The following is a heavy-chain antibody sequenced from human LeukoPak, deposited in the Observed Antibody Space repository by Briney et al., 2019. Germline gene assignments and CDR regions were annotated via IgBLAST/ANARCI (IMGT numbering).Heavy chain of an antibody. CDR1: GGSISSHY. V-gene: IGHV4-59*11. D-gene: IGHD3-22*01. CDR3: ARDGVYYDSSGYEQYYFDY. CDR2: IYYSGST. J-gene: IGHJ4*02. Sequence: PSETLSLTCTVSGGSISSHYWSWIRQPPGKGLEGIGYIYYSGSTNYNPSLKSRVTISVDTSKNQFSLKLSSVTAADTAVYYCARDGVYYDSSGYEQYYFDYWGQGTLVTVSS.